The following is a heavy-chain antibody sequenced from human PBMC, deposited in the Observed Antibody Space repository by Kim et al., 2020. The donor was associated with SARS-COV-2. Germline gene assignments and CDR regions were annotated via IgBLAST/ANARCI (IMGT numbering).Heavy chain of an antibody. D-gene: IGHD4-17*01. CDR3: ARDCMGNDYGDYVGAGGCAVDV. CDR1: GFTFSDYY. V-gene: IGHV3-11*05. Sequence: GGSLRLSCAASGFTFSDYYMSWIRQAPGKGLEWVSYISSSSSYTNYADSVKGRFTISRDNAKNSLYLQMNSLRAEDTAVYYCARDCMGNDYGDYVGAGGCAVDVWGQGTTVTVSS. CDR2: ISSSSSYT. J-gene: IGHJ6*02.